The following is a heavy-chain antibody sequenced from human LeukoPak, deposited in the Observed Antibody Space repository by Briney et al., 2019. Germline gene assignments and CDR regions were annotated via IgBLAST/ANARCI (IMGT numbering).Heavy chain of an antibody. J-gene: IGHJ4*02. CDR3: ARLYGSGSYYLN. Sequence: PSETLSLTCTVSGGSISGYSWSWIRQPPGKGLEWIGYIYYSGITDYTPSLKSRVTISVDTSKNQFSLMLSSVTAADTAVYFCARLYGSGSYYLNWGQGTLVTVSS. CDR2: IYYSGIT. V-gene: IGHV4-59*08. D-gene: IGHD3-10*01. CDR1: GGSISGYS.